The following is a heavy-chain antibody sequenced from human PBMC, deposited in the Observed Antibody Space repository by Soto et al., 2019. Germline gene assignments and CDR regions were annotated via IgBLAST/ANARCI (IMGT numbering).Heavy chain of an antibody. D-gene: IGHD2-2*01. CDR3: AREGATAAKMFDY. V-gene: IGHV1-69*16. Sequence: SVKVSCKASGGTFSSYTISWVRQAPGQGLEWMGGINPNGDTTYYAQKFLGRLTVTRDTSTSTVYMELSSLRSDDTAVYYCAREGATAAKMFDYWGQGTLVTVSS. CDR1: GGTFSSYT. CDR2: INPNGDTT. J-gene: IGHJ4*02.